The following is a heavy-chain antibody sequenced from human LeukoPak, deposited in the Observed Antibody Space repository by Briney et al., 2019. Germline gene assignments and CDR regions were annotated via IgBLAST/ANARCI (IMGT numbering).Heavy chain of an antibody. D-gene: IGHD2-8*01. J-gene: IGHJ5*02. V-gene: IGHV4-31*03. CDR3: ARVLEGVGDNWFDP. CDR2: IYYSGST. Sequence: SATLSLTCTVSGGSISSGGYYWSWIRQHPGKGLEWIGYIYYSGSTYYNPSLKSRVTISVDTSKNQFSLKLSSVTAADTAVYYCARVLEGVGDNWFDPWGQGTLVTVSS. CDR1: GGSISSGGYY.